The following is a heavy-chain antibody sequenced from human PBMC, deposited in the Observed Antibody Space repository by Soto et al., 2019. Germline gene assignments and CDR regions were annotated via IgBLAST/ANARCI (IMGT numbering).Heavy chain of an antibody. D-gene: IGHD3-3*01. CDR2: INHSGST. V-gene: IGHV4-34*01. J-gene: IGHJ6*02. CDR1: GGSFSCYY. Sequence: SETMSLTCAVYGGSFSCYYWSWISQTTGKGLEWIGEINHSGSTNYNPSLKSRVTISVDTSKNQFSLKLSSVTAADTAVYYCARPHTIFGVANHNYGMDVWGQGTTVTVSS. CDR3: ARPHTIFGVANHNYGMDV.